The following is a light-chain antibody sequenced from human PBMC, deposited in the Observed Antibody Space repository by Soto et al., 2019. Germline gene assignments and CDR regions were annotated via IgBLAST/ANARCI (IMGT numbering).Light chain of an antibody. Sequence: QSVLTQPASVSGSPGQSITISCTGTSSDVGRYNYVSWYQQHPGKAPKLIIYEVSNRPSGVSNRFSGSKSGNTASLTISGLQAEDEADYYCSSYTSSSTLVVFGGGTKLTVL. CDR1: SSDVGRYNY. CDR2: EVS. J-gene: IGLJ2*01. V-gene: IGLV2-14*01. CDR3: SSYTSSSTLVV.